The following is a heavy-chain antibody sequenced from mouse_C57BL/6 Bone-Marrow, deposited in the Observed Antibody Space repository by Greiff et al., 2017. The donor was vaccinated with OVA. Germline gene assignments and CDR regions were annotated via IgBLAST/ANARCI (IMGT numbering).Heavy chain of an antibody. CDR1: GFTFSDYG. J-gene: IGHJ3*01. V-gene: IGHV5-17*01. CDR3: ARRRTSY. Sequence: DVHLVESGGGLVKPGGSLKLSCAASGFTFSDYGMHWVRQAPEKGLEWVAYISSGSSTIYYADTVKGRFTISRDNAKNTLFLQMTSLRSEDTAMYYCARRRTSYWGQGTLVTVSA. CDR2: ISSGSSTI.